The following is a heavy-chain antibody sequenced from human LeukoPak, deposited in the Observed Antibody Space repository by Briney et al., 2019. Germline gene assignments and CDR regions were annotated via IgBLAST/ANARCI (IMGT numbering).Heavy chain of an antibody. CDR2: IYYSGST. CDR3: ASSLKLRYFDWLFYY. V-gene: IGHV4-59*01. J-gene: IGHJ4*02. Sequence: SETLSLTCTVSGGSISSYYWSWIRQPPGKGLEWIGYIYYSGSTNYNPSLKSRVTISVDTSKNQFSLKLSSVTAADTAVYYCASSLKLRYFDWLFYYWGQGTLVTVSS. D-gene: IGHD3-9*01. CDR1: GGSISSYY.